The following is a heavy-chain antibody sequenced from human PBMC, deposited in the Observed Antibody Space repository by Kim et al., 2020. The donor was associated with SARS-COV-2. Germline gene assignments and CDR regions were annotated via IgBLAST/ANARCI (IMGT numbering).Heavy chain of an antibody. Sequence: SETLSLTCTVSGGSISSYYWSWIRQPPGKGLEWIGYIYYSGSTNYNPSPKSRVTISVNTSKNQFSLKLSSVTAADTAGYYCAGGLRTYIAVAAYGMDVWGQGTTVTVSS. CDR2: IYYSGST. CDR3: AGGLRTYIAVAAYGMDV. V-gene: IGHV4-59*01. D-gene: IGHD6-19*01. CDR1: GGSISSYY. J-gene: IGHJ6*02.